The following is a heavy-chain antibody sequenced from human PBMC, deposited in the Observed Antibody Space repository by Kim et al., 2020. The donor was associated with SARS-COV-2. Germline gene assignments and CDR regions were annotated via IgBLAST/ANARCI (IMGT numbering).Heavy chain of an antibody. J-gene: IGHJ4*02. D-gene: IGHD5-18*01. V-gene: IGHV3-74*01. Sequence: GGSLRLSCAASGFTFRNYWMHWVRQAPGKGLVWVSRINSDGSSTTYVDSVKGRFTISRDNAKNTVFLQMNSLRDEDTAMYFCASNIASVNIYGYGFFDYWGQGTLVTVSS. CDR1: GFTFRNYW. CDR2: INSDGSST. CDR3: ASNIASVNIYGYGFFDY.